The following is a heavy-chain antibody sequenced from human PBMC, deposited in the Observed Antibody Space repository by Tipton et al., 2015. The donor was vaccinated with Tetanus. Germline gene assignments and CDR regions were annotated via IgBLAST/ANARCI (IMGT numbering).Heavy chain of an antibody. V-gene: IGHV4-59*01. D-gene: IGHD3-3*01. J-gene: IGHJ5*02. CDR3: ARSHVFRFTLFGEEITRSGRFDP. CDR2: IYYSGST. Sequence: TLSLTCTVSGGSISSYYWSWIRQPPGKGLEWIGYIYYSGSTNYNPSLKSRVTISVDTSKNQFSLRLSSVTAADTAVYYCARSHVFRFTLFGEEITRSGRFDPWGQGILVTVSS. CDR1: GGSISSYY.